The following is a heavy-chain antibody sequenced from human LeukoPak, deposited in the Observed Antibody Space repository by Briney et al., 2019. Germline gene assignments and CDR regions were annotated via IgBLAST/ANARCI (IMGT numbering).Heavy chain of an antibody. Sequence: SETLSLTCAVYGGSCSGYYWSWIRQPPGKGLEWIGEINHSGSTNYNPSLKSRVTISVDTSKNQFSLKLSSVTAADTAVCYCARPRSSWYRDAFDIWGQGTMVTVSS. D-gene: IGHD6-13*01. V-gene: IGHV4-34*01. CDR2: INHSGST. J-gene: IGHJ3*02. CDR1: GGSCSGYY. CDR3: ARPRSSWYRDAFDI.